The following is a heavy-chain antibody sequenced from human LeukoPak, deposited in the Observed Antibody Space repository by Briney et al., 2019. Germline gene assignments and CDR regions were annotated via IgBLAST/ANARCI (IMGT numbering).Heavy chain of an antibody. Sequence: QPGRSLRLSCAASGFTFSSYGMHWVRQAPGKGLEWVAVISYDGSNKYYADSVKGRFTASRDNAKNSLYLQMNSLRVEDTAVYYCARDGVRIAARLGEVDYWGQGTLVTVSS. CDR2: ISYDGSNK. J-gene: IGHJ4*02. D-gene: IGHD6-6*01. CDR1: GFTFSSYG. V-gene: IGHV3-30*03. CDR3: ARDGVRIAARLGEVDY.